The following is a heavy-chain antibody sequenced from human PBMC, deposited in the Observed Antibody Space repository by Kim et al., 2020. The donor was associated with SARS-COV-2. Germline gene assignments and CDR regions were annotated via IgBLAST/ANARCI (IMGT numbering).Heavy chain of an antibody. D-gene: IGHD3-22*01. CDR2: T. CDR3: ARDSSGWPPDY. V-gene: IGHV1-46*01. J-gene: IGHJ4*02. Sequence: TSYAQECQGRVPMTSDTSTSTVYMELSSLRSEDTAVYYCARDSSGWPPDYWGQGTLVTVSS.